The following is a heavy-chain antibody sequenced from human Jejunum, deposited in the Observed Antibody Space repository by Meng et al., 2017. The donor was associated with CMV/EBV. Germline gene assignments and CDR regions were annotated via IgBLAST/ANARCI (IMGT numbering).Heavy chain of an antibody. V-gene: IGHV4-61*01. CDR3: ARGGWGNWNFEH. Sequence: VSWASVSLPHSSWCWIRQPPGRVLEWIGFVEDSGSTRYTPSLESRVTISVDTSKNQFSLRVRSVTAEDTAIYYCARGGWGNWNFEHWGQGTLVTVSS. D-gene: IGHD2-15*01. CDR2: VEDSGST. CDR1: WASVSLPHSS. J-gene: IGHJ4*02.